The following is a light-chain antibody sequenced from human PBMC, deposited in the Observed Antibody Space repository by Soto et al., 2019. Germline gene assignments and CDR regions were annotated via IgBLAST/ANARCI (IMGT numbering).Light chain of an antibody. CDR2: GAS. CDR1: QSVSSSY. J-gene: IGKJ5*01. CDR3: QQYGSSPAIT. Sequence: ETVLTQSPGTLSLSPGERATLYCRASQSVSSSYLAWYQQKPGQAPRLLIYGASSRATGIPDRFSGSGSGTDFTLTISRLEPEDFAVYYCQQYGSSPAITFGQGTRLEIK. V-gene: IGKV3-20*01.